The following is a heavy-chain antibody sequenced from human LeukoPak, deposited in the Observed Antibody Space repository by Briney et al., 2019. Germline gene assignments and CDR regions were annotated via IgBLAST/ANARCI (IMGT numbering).Heavy chain of an antibody. J-gene: IGHJ6*03. Sequence: GASVKVSCKASGYTFTGYYMHWVRQTPGQGLEWMGWINPNSGGTNYAQKFQGRVTMTRDTSISTAYMELSRLRSDDTAVYYCARDIVVVPAALEGYDYYYMDVWGKGTTVTVSS. D-gene: IGHD2-2*01. V-gene: IGHV1-2*02. CDR1: GYTFTGYY. CDR3: ARDIVVVPAALEGYDYYYMDV. CDR2: INPNSGGT.